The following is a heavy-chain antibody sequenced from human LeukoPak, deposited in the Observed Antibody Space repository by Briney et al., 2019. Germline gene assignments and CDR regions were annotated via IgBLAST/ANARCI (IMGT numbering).Heavy chain of an antibody. V-gene: IGHV4-34*01. Sequence: PSETLSLTCDVYGGSFSGYYWNWIRQPPGKGLEWIGEISHSGSTNYNPSLKSRVTISVDTSKNQFSLKLNSVTAADTAVYYCARGIYGMDVWGQGTTVTASS. CDR2: ISHSGST. CDR1: GGSFSGYY. CDR3: ARGIYGMDV. J-gene: IGHJ6*02.